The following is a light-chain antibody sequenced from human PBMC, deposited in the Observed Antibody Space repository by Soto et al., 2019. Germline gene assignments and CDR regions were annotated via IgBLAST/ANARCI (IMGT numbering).Light chain of an antibody. CDR3: AAWDDSLSGVV. CDR1: SSNIGSNY. CDR2: RND. Sequence: QSVLTQPPSASGTPGQRVTISCSGSSSNIGSNYVYWYQQLPGTAPKLLIYRNDQRPSGVPDRFSGSKSDTSASLAISGLRSDDEADYYCAAWDDSLSGVVFGGGTKLTVL. V-gene: IGLV1-47*01. J-gene: IGLJ3*02.